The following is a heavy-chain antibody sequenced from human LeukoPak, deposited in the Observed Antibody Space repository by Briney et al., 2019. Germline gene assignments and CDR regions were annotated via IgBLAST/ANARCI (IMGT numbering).Heavy chain of an antibody. CDR3: ARERKRNYFDY. D-gene: IGHD1-14*01. Sequence: GGSLRLSCAASGFTFSSYSMNWVRQAPGKGLEWVSSISSSSSYIYYADSVKGRFTVSRDNAKNSLYLQMNSLRAEDTAVYYCARERKRNYFDYWGQGTLVTVSS. J-gene: IGHJ4*02. CDR1: GFTFSSYS. CDR2: ISSSSSYI. V-gene: IGHV3-21*01.